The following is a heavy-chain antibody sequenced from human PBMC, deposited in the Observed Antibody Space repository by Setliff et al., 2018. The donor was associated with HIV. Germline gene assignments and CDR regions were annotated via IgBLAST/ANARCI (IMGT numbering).Heavy chain of an antibody. V-gene: IGHV4-38-2*02. J-gene: IGHJ4*02. Sequence: PSETLSLTCTVSGYSISSGYYWGWIRQPPGKGLEWIGSIYHSGSTYYNPSLKSRVTISVDTSKNQFSLKLSSVTAADTAVYYCARAGYYGSSGVGEFDYWGQGTLVTVSS. D-gene: IGHD3-22*01. CDR1: GYSISSGYY. CDR2: IYHSGST. CDR3: ARAGYYGSSGVGEFDY.